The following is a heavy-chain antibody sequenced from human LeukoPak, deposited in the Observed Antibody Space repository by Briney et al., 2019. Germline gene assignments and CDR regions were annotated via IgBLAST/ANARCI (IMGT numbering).Heavy chain of an antibody. Sequence: ASVKVSCKASGYSFTNYYITWVRQAPGQGLECMGWISGYNGNTNYAQTLQGRVTMTTDTSTSTTYMELTSLRSDDTAVYYCARNTGHRLVGTTNYFDYWGQGTLVTVSS. CDR1: GYSFTNYY. J-gene: IGHJ4*02. CDR3: ARNTGHRLVGTTNYFDY. D-gene: IGHD1-26*01. CDR2: ISGYNGNT. V-gene: IGHV1-18*01.